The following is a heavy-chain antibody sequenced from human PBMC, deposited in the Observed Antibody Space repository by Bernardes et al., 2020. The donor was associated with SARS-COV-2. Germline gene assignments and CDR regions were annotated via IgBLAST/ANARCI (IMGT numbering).Heavy chain of an antibody. D-gene: IGHD3-10*01. Sequence: SGPTLVKPTQTLTLTCTFSGFSLTTTGVGVGWIRQPPGKALEWLALIYWDDDERYSPSLKSRLTITKDTSKNQVVLTMTNMDPVDTATYYCAKDPGVIPRHYFDSWGQGTLVTVSS. J-gene: IGHJ4*02. CDR1: GFSLTTTGVG. V-gene: IGHV2-5*02. CDR2: IYWDDDE. CDR3: AKDPGVIPRHYFDS.